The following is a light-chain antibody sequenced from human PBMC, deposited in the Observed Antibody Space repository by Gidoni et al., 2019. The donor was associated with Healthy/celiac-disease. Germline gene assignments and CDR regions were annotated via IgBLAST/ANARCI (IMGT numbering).Light chain of an antibody. CDR2: DAS. V-gene: IGKV1-5*01. J-gene: IGKJ3*01. CDR3: QQYNSYPFT. Sequence: DIQMTQSPSTLSASVGDRVTITCRASQSISSWLAWYQQKPEKAPKLLIYDASSLESGVPSKFRGSGSGTEFTLTISSLQPDDFATYYCQQYNSYPFTFGPGTKVDIK. CDR1: QSISSW.